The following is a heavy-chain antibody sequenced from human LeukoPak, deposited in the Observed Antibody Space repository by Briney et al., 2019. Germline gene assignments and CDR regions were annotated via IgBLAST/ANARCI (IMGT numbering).Heavy chain of an antibody. J-gene: IGHJ4*02. V-gene: IGHV3-43*01. CDR3: AKDIIGYAPL. D-gene: IGHD2-8*01. CDR1: GFTFDDFP. CDR2: VSVDGDTK. Sequence: PGGSLRLSCAASGFTFDDFPMHWVRQQPGKGLEWVSLVSVDGDTKYYADSVRGRFTISRDNSKNSLYLQMNSLRIEDTAFYYCAKDIIGYAPLWSQGTLVTVSS.